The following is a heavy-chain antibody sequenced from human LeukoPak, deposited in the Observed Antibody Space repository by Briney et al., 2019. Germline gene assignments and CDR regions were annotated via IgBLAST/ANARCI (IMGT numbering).Heavy chain of an antibody. CDR3: AKRVPYSSSSVYFDF. CDR2: ISDTGKNT. J-gene: IGHJ4*02. V-gene: IGHV3-23*01. CDR1: GFTFNSYG. Sequence: GGSLRLSCAASGFTFNSYGMNWVRQAPGKGLEWVSSISDTGKNTYYADSAKGRFTISRDNSKNTLYLQMNSLRADYTAVYYCAKRVPYSSSSVYFDFWGLGTLVTVSS. D-gene: IGHD6-6*01.